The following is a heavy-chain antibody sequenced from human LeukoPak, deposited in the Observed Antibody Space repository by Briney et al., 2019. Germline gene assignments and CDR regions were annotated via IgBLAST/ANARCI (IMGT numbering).Heavy chain of an antibody. D-gene: IGHD6-19*01. CDR1: GGSFSIYY. CDR2: IYTSGNT. Sequence: SETLSLTCTVSGGSFSIYYWSWIRQPAGKGLEWIGRIYTSGNTYYNPSLKSRVTMSVGTSKNQFSLNLSSVTAADTAVYYCARVFSVAGTFDYWGQGTLVTVSS. V-gene: IGHV4-4*07. CDR3: ARVFSVAGTFDY. J-gene: IGHJ4*02.